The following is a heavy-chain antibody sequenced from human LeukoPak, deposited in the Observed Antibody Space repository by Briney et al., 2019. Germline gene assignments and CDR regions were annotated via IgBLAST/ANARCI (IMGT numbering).Heavy chain of an antibody. J-gene: IGHJ4*02. CDR1: GYSISSGYY. Sequence: PSETLSLTCNVSGYSISSGYYWGWIRQPPGKGLEWIGSLYYSGSTYYNPSLKSRVTISVDTSKNQFSLKLSSVTAADTAVYYCARLRQDYFDSSGYFSNYYFDYWGQGALVTVSS. CDR2: LYYSGST. D-gene: IGHD3-22*01. CDR3: ARLRQDYFDSSGYFSNYYFDY. V-gene: IGHV4-38-2*02.